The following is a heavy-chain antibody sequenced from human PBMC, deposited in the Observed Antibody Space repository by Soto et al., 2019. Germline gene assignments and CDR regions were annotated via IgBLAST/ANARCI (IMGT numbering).Heavy chain of an antibody. CDR3: AHRLTRYTWNHGLFDY. CDR1: GFSLSTSGVG. D-gene: IGHD1-20*01. Sequence: SGPTLVNPTQTLTLTCTFSGFSLSTSGVGVGWIRQPPGKALEWLAVIYWDDDKRYSPSLKSRVTITKDTSKNQVVLTVTNMDPVDTGTYYCAHRLTRYTWNHGLFDYWGQGTLVTVSS. CDR2: IYWDDDK. J-gene: IGHJ4*02. V-gene: IGHV2-5*02.